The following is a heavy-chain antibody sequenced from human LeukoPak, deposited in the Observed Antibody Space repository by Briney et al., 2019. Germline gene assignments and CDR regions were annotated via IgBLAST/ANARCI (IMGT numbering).Heavy chain of an antibody. CDR3: ASQPYYYDRSGYSRAEDY. D-gene: IGHD3-22*01. J-gene: IGHJ4*02. CDR2: IIPIFGTA. V-gene: IGHV1-69*05. CDR1: GGTFSSYA. Sequence: SVKVSCKASGGTFSSYAISWVRQAPGQGLEWMGGIIPIFGTANYAQKFQGRVTITTDESTSTAYMELSSLRSKDTAVYYCASQPYYYDRSGYSRAEDYWGQGTLVTVSS.